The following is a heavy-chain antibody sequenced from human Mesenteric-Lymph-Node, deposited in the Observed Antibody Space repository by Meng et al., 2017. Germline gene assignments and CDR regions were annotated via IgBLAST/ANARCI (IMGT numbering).Heavy chain of an antibody. V-gene: IGHV4-39*07. J-gene: IGHJ5*02. D-gene: IGHD4-17*01. Sequence: SETLSLTCTVSGGSISSSSYYWGWIRQPPGKGLEWIGSIYYSGSTYYNPSLKSRVTISVDTSKNQFSLKLSSVTAADTAVYYCARGGDYGHWFDPWGQGTLVTVSS. CDR1: GGSISSSSYY. CDR3: ARGGDYGHWFDP. CDR2: IYYSGST.